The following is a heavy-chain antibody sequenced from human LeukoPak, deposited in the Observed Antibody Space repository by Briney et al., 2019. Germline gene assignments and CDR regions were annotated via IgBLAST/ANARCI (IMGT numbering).Heavy chain of an antibody. V-gene: IGHV4-34*01. D-gene: IGHD2-2*01. J-gene: IGHJ5*02. CDR1: GGSFSGYY. CDR3: ARDLGYCSSTSCRQGWFDP. Sequence: SETLSLTCAVYGGSFSGYYWSWIRQPPGKGLEWIGEINHSGSTNYNPSLKSRVTISVDTSKNQFSLKLSSVTAADTAVYYCARDLGYCSSTSCRQGWFDPWGQGTLVTVSS. CDR2: INHSGST.